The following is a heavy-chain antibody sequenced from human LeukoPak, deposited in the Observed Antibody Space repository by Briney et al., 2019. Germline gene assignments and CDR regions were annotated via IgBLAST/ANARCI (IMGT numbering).Heavy chain of an antibody. J-gene: IGHJ4*02. Sequence: GESLRISCKGSGYSFTSYWIGWVRQMPGKGLEWLGIIHPGDFHTKHSPSFQGQVTISGDKSIKTPYLQWSSLKASDTAVYYCVRLGGYSDYVESDYWGQGTLVTVSS. CDR2: IHPGDFHT. V-gene: IGHV5-51*01. D-gene: IGHD5-12*01. CDR1: GYSFTSYW. CDR3: VRLGGYSDYVESDY.